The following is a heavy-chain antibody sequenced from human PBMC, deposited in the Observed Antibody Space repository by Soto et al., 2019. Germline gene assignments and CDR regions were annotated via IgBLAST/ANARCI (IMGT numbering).Heavy chain of an antibody. CDR3: ARDRQVFGSGWPHYYFDY. V-gene: IGHV4-4*02. J-gene: IGHJ4*02. Sequence: QVQLQESGPGLVKPSGTLSLTCAVSGGSISSSNWWSWVRQPPGKGLEWIGEIYHSGSTNYNPSLKSRVTISVDKSKNQFSLKLSSVTAADTAVYYCARDRQVFGSGWPHYYFDYWGQGTLVTVSS. D-gene: IGHD6-19*01. CDR2: IYHSGST. CDR1: GGSISSSNW.